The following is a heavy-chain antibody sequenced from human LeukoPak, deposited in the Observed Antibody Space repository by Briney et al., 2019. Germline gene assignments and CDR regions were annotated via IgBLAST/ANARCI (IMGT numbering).Heavy chain of an antibody. CDR2: INPSGGST. J-gene: IGHJ3*02. V-gene: IGHV1-46*01. D-gene: IGHD3/OR15-3a*01. CDR3: ARAGAGGLVVHYDAFDI. Sequence: ASVKVSCKASGYTFTSYYMHWVRQAPGQGLEWMGLINPSGGSTSYAQKFQGRVTMTRDTSTSTVYMELSSLRSEDTAVYYCARAGAGGLVVHYDAFDIWGQGTMVTVSS. CDR1: GYTFTSYY.